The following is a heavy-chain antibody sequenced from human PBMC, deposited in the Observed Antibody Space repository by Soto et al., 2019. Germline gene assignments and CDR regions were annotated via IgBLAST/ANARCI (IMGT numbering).Heavy chain of an antibody. V-gene: IGHV3-21*01. D-gene: IGHD3-10*01. CDR3: ARSLVWFGESVCGIDF. CDR1: GFTFSSYS. CDR2: ISSSISYI. J-gene: IGHJ6*02. Sequence: GGSLRLSCAASGFTFSSYSMNWVRQAPGKGLEWVSSISSSISYIYYADPAKSRFTISRDNAKNSLYLQMYSLRAEDTAVYYFARSLVWFGESVCGIDFWGQGTMVTVSS.